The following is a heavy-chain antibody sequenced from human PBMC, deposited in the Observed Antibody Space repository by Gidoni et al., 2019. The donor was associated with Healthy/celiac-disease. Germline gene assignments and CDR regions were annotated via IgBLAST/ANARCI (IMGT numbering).Heavy chain of an antibody. V-gene: IGHV4-34*01. D-gene: IGHD1-26*01. J-gene: IGHJ4*02. CDR3: ASEVGARKNFDY. Sequence: QVQLQQWGAGLLKPSETLSLTCAVYGGSFSGYYWSWIRHPPGKGLEWIGEINHSGSTNYNPSLKSRVTISVDTSKNQFSLKLSSVTAADTAVYYCASEVGARKNFDYWGQGTLVTVSS. CDR2: INHSGST. CDR1: GGSFSGYY.